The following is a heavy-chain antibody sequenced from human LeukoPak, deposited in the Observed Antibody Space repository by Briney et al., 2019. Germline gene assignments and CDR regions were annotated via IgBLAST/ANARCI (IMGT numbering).Heavy chain of an antibody. J-gene: IGHJ3*02. CDR2: IYHTGST. Sequence: PSGTLSLTCAVSGGSISSSNWWGWVRQPPGKGLEWIGEIYHTGSTNYNPSLKSRVTISVDTSKNQFSLKLSSVTAADTAVYYCARRGTFWSGYYGPRAFDIWGQGTMVTVSS. V-gene: IGHV4-4*02. CDR3: ARRGTFWSGYYGPRAFDI. D-gene: IGHD3-3*01. CDR1: GGSISSSNW.